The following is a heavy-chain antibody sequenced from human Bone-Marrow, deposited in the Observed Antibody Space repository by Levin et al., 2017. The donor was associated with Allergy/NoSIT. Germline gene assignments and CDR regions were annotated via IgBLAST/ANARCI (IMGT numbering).Heavy chain of an antibody. V-gene: IGHV4-34*01. D-gene: IGHD5-18*01. CDR3: ARGIQLWNNYYYGMDV. J-gene: IGHJ6*02. Sequence: SETLSLTCAVYGGSFSGYYWSWIRQPPGKGLEWIGEINHSGSTNYNPSLKSRVTISVDTSKNQFSLKLSSVTAADTAVYYCARGIQLWNNYYYGMDVWGQGTTVTVSS. CDR1: GGSFSGYY. CDR2: INHSGST.